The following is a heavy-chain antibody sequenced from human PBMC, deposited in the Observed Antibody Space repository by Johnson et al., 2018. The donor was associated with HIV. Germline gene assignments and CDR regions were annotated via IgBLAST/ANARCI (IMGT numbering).Heavy chain of an antibody. D-gene: IGHD4-23*01. V-gene: IGHV3-20*04. CDR2: INWNGGST. Sequence: VQLLESGGGVVRPGGSLRLSCAASGFTFDDYGMSWVRQAPGKGLEWVSGINWNGGSTGYADSVKGRFTISGDNAKNSLYLQMNSLRAEDTALYYCARHFPYRLVTPRGAFDIWGQGTMVTVSS. CDR3: ARHFPYRLVTPRGAFDI. J-gene: IGHJ3*02. CDR1: GFTFDDYG.